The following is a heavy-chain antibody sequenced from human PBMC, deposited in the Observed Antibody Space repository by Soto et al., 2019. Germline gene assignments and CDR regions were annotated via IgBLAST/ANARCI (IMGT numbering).Heavy chain of an antibody. V-gene: IGHV3-23*01. J-gene: IGHJ4*02. CDR3: AKDLGSGSYAVGYFDY. CDR1: GFTFSSYA. Sequence: GGSLRLSCAASGFTFSSYAMSWVRQAPGKGLEWVSAISGSGGSTYYADSVKGRFTISRGNSKNTLYLQMNSLRAEDTAVYYCAKDLGSGSYAVGYFDYWGQGTLVTVSS. D-gene: IGHD1-26*01. CDR2: ISGSGGST.